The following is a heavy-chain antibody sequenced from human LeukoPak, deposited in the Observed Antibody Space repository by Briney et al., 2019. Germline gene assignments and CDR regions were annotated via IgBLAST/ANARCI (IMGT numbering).Heavy chain of an antibody. CDR1: GGSISSGDYY. Sequence: PSETLSLTCTVSGGSISSGDYYWGWIRQPPGKGLEWIGYIYYSGSTYHNPSLKSRVTISVDTSKNQFSLKLSSVTAADTAVYYCARCRFGVVILSYYYYMDVWGKGTTVSVSS. CDR2: IYYSGST. D-gene: IGHD3-3*01. V-gene: IGHV4-30-4*08. J-gene: IGHJ6*03. CDR3: ARCRFGVVILSYYYYMDV.